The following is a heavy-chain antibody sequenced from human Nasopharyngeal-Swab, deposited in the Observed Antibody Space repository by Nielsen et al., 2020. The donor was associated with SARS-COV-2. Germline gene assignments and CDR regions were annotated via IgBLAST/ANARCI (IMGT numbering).Heavy chain of an antibody. J-gene: IGHJ4*02. CDR2: IYTSGST. D-gene: IGHD4-17*01. CDR3: ARDRKEMSGYGDGPLDY. Sequence: SETPSLTCTVSGGSISSYYWSWIRQPAGKGLEWIGRIYTSGSTNYNPSLKSRVTMSVDTSKNQFSLKLSSVTAADTAVYYCARDRKEMSGYGDGPLDYWGQGTLVTVSS. CDR1: GGSISSYY. V-gene: IGHV4-4*07.